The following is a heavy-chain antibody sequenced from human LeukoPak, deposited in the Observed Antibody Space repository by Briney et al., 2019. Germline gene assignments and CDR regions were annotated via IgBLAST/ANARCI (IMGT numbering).Heavy chain of an antibody. CDR2: ISSSSSYI. CDR3: ARAGSSGYYSY. Sequence: SGGSLRLSCAASGFTFSSYTMNWVRQAPGKGLEWVSSISSSSSYIYYADSVKGRFTISRDNAKNSLYLQMNSLRAEDTAVYYCARAGSSGYYSYWGQGTLVTVSS. D-gene: IGHD3-22*01. V-gene: IGHV3-21*01. J-gene: IGHJ4*02. CDR1: GFTFSSYT.